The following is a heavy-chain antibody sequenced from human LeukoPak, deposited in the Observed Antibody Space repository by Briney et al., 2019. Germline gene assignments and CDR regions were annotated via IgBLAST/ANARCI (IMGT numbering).Heavy chain of an antibody. D-gene: IGHD1-1*01. Sequence: GGSLRLSCAGSGFTFSGSEMNWVRQAPEKGLEWVSYISTSGSIIYYADSVKGRFTISRDNAKNSVYPHMNSLRAEDTAVYYCARALLGLRTGTKNWFDPWGQGTLVTVSS. CDR2: ISTSGSII. J-gene: IGHJ5*02. V-gene: IGHV3-48*03. CDR3: ARALLGLRTGTKNWFDP. CDR1: GFTFSGSE.